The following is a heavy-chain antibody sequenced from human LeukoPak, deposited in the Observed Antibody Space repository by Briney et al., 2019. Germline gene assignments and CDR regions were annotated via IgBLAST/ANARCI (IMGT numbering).Heavy chain of an antibody. CDR1: GGSISTYY. D-gene: IGHD2-2*01. Sequence: SETLSLTSTVSGGSISTYYWSWIRQPPGKGLEWIGYIYYSGSTSYNPSLKSRVAISVDTSKNQFSLKLSSVTAADTAVYYCARLYCSSTSCYFDYWGQGTLVTVSS. CDR2: IYYSGST. CDR3: ARLYCSSTSCYFDY. J-gene: IGHJ4*02. V-gene: IGHV4-59*01.